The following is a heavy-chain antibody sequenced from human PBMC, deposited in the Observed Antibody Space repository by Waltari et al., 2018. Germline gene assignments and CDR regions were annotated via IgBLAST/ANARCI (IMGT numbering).Heavy chain of an antibody. CDR1: GGSFSGYY. CDR3: ARGLADYIWGSYRFDY. CDR2: INHSGST. D-gene: IGHD3-16*02. V-gene: IGHV4-34*01. Sequence: QVQLQQWGAGLLKPSETLSLTCAVYGGSFSGYYWSWIRQPPGKGLEWIGEINHSGSTNYNPSLKSRVTISVDTSKNQFSLKLSSVTAADTAVYYCARGLADYIWGSYRFDYWGQGTLVTVPS. J-gene: IGHJ4*02.